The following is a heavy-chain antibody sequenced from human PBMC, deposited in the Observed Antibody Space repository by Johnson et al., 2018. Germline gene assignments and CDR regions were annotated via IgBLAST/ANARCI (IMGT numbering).Heavy chain of an antibody. CDR1: GGSINTYY. J-gene: IGHJ3*02. V-gene: IGHV4-59*01. CDR3: ARGSSSSSDAFDI. Sequence: QVQLQESGPGLVKPSETLSLTCTVSGGSINTYYWNWIRQPPGKGLEWIGYINYRGSTDYNPSLESRVTISVDPSKNQFSLKLSSVTAADTAVYYCARGSSSSSDAFDIWGQGTMVTVSS. CDR2: INYRGST. D-gene: IGHD6-13*01.